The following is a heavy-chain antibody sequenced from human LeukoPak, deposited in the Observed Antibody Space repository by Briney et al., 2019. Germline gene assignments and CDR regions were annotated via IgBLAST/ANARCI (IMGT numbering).Heavy chain of an antibody. J-gene: IGHJ6*02. D-gene: IGHD2-2*02. CDR2: IWYGGSNK. Sequence: PGGSLRLSCAASGFTFSSYGMHWVRQAPGKGLEWVAVIWYGGSNKYYADSVKGRFTISRDNSKNTLYLQMNSLRAEDTAVYYCAREQPAAISYYYYGMDVWGQGTTVTVSS. CDR3: AREQPAAISYYYYGMDV. CDR1: GFTFSSYG. V-gene: IGHV3-33*01.